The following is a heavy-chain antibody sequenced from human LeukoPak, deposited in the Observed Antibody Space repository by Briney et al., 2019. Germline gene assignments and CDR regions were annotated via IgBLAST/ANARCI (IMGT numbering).Heavy chain of an antibody. CDR1: GFTFSSYE. Sequence: PGGSLRLSCAASGFTFSSYEMNWVRQAPGKGLEWVAFIWYHGSDKYYADSVKDRFTISRDNSKNTLYLQMNSLRAEDTAVYYCAKKWSGDYDSSGVNVAFDIWDKGTRVTVSS. CDR2: IWYHGSDK. D-gene: IGHD3-22*01. CDR3: AKKWSGDYDSSGVNVAFDI. V-gene: IGHV3-30*02. J-gene: IGHJ3*02.